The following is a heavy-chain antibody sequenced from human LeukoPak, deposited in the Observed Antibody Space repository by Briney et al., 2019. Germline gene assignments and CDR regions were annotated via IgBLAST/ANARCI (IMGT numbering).Heavy chain of an antibody. Sequence: ASVKVSCKVSGYTFTELSMHWVRQTPGKGLEWMGGFDPEEGKPIYPQKFQGRVTMTEDTSTVTAYMELSGLRFEDTAMYYCAADILTAYQKNDYWGQGTLVTVSS. CDR1: GYTFTELS. V-gene: IGHV1-24*01. D-gene: IGHD3-9*01. CDR2: FDPEEGKP. J-gene: IGHJ4*02. CDR3: AADILTAYQKNDY.